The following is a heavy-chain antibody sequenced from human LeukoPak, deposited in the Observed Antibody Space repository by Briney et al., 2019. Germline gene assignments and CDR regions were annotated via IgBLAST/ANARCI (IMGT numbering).Heavy chain of an antibody. CDR2: IIPIFGTA. Sequence: VASVNVSCKASGYTFTRYGITWVRQAPGQGLEWMGGIIPIFGTANYAQKFQGRVTITADKSTSTAYMELSSLRSEDTAVYYCATGYNWNYGVRYWGQGTLVTVSS. D-gene: IGHD1-7*01. CDR3: ATGYNWNYGVRY. V-gene: IGHV1-69*06. CDR1: GYTFTRYG. J-gene: IGHJ4*02.